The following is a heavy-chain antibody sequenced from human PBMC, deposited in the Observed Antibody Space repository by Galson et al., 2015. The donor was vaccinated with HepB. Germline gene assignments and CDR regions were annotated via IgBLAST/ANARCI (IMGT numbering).Heavy chain of an antibody. Sequence: SLRLSCAASGFTFSSYGMHWVRQAPGKGLEWVAVISYDGSNKYYADSVKGRFTISRDNSKNTLYLQMNSLRAEDTAVYYCANSMVATQRGYYYGMDVWGQGTTVTVSS. J-gene: IGHJ6*02. D-gene: IGHD5-12*01. CDR1: GFTFSSYG. CDR3: ANSMVATQRGYYYGMDV. V-gene: IGHV3-30*18. CDR2: ISYDGSNK.